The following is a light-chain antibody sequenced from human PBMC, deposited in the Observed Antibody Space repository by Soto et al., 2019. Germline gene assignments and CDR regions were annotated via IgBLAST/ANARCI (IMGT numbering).Light chain of an antibody. CDR3: QKDVTSPEWV. CDR1: QSVSSSY. V-gene: IGKV3-20*01. Sequence: EIVLTQSPGTLSLSTGERATLSCRASQSVSSSYLAWYQQKPGQAPRLLIYGTSSRATGIPDRFSGSGSGTDFTLTISRLETEDSAVYYCQKDVTSPEWVFGEGTKVDIK. CDR2: GTS. J-gene: IGKJ1*01.